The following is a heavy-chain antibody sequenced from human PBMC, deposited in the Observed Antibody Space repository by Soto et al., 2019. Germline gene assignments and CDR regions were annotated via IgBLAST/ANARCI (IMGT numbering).Heavy chain of an antibody. V-gene: IGHV3-33*03. CDR1: GFTISTHG. J-gene: IGHJ4*02. D-gene: IGHD1-7*01. CDR3: AAATTWNFHFPY. Sequence: QAHLVESGGGVVQPGTSLRLSCAASGFTISTHGMHWVRQAPGKGLEWLANIWDDGSNKFYAESVKGRFSISKDNSKNTLYLQMSSLRAEDTAVYYCAAATTWNFHFPYWGQGTQVTVSS. CDR2: IWDDGSNK.